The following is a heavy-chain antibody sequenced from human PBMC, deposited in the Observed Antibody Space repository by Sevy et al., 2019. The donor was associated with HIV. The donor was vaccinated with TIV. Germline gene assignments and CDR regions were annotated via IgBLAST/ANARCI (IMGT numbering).Heavy chain of an antibody. V-gene: IGHV3-21*06. Sequence: GGSLRLSCAASGFTFIRYNMNWVRQAPGKGLEWVSSVSGSSNYIYYAESLKGRFIISRDNVTDTLSLQMNSLRADDTAVYYCARGPPDGSYDYFDYWGQGTLVTVSS. CDR2: VSGSSNYI. J-gene: IGHJ4*02. D-gene: IGHD1-26*01. CDR1: GFTFIRYN. CDR3: ARGPPDGSYDYFDY.